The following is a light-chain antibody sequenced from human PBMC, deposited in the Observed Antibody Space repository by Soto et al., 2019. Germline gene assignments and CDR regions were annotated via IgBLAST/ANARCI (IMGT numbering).Light chain of an antibody. J-gene: IGKJ5*01. Sequence: DIQITQSPSSLSASVVDRVTITCLEGQNIFSSLNWYQHKPGKAHKLVIYAAYSLQTGVPSRFSGSGSGTDFTLTISALQPEDFATYYCQQSYNSPPITFGQGKRLEIK. CDR3: QQSYNSPPIT. CDR1: QNIFSS. CDR2: AAY. V-gene: IGKV1-39*01.